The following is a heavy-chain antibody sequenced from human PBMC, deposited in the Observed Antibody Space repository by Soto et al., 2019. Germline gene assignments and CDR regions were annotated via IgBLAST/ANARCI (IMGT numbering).Heavy chain of an antibody. CDR1: AFTFSDYY. CDR2: ISTSGTTI. Sequence: PGGSLRLSCAASAFTFSDYYMSWIRQAPGKGLEWVSDISTSGTTIYYADSVKGQFTISRDNAKNSLYLQMNSLRAEDTPVYYWERDRRQWGGADGVWGQGTIVTVSS. D-gene: IGHD6-19*01. J-gene: IGHJ3*01. V-gene: IGHV3-11*01. CDR3: ERDRRQWGGADGV.